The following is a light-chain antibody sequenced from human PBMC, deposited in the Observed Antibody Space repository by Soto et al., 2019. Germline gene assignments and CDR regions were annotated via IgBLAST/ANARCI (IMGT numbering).Light chain of an antibody. J-gene: IGKJ1*01. CDR3: LQYDDWHRT. CDR2: GAS. V-gene: IGKV3-15*01. CDR1: QSVSNN. Sequence: EIVMTQSPAILSVSPGDRATLSCRAGQSVSNNLAWYQQKPGQTPRLVIYGASNRATGVPARFSGSWSGTDFTLTIRSLQSEDFEVYYCLQYDDWHRTFGQGTKVEIK.